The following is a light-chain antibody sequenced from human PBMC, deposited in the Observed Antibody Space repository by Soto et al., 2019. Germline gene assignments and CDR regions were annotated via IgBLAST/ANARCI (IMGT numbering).Light chain of an antibody. CDR1: QSISSH. V-gene: IGKV3-15*01. J-gene: IGKJ1*01. CDR2: AAS. CDR3: QQYSDWPRT. Sequence: ETVMTQSPATLSVSPGERATLSCSASQSISSHLAWYQQKPGQAPRLLIFAASARATGVPARFSGSGSGTEFTLTITSLQSEDFALYYCQQYSDWPRTFGQGTRVEIK.